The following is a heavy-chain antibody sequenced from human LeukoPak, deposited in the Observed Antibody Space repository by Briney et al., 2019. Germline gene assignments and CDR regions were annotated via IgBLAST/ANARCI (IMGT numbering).Heavy chain of an antibody. Sequence: SETLSLTCTVSGGSISSYYWSWIRQPPGKGLEWIGYIYYSGSTNYNPSLKSRVTISVDTSKNQFSLKLSSVTAADTAAYYCARVRGSSGSYEYYHYMDVWGKGTTVTISS. J-gene: IGHJ6*03. D-gene: IGHD1-26*01. V-gene: IGHV4-59*01. CDR3: ARVRGSSGSYEYYHYMDV. CDR2: IYYSGST. CDR1: GGSISSYY.